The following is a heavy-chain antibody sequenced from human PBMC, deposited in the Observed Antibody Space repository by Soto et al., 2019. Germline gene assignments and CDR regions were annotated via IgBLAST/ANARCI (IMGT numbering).Heavy chain of an antibody. CDR2: ISAYNGNT. CDR3: ARNFRNDYYDSSGYDY. J-gene: IGHJ4*02. Sequence: GASVKFSCKASGYTFTSYGISWVRQAPGQGLEWMGWISAYNGNTNYAQKLQGRVTMTTDTSTSTAYMELRSLRSDDTAVYYCARNFRNDYYDSSGYDYWGQGTLVTVSS. V-gene: IGHV1-18*04. D-gene: IGHD3-22*01. CDR1: GYTFTSYG.